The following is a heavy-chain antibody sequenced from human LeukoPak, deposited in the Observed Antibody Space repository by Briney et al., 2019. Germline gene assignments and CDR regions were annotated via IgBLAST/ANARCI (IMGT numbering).Heavy chain of an antibody. J-gene: IGHJ4*02. Sequence: SETLSLTCAVYGGSFSGYYWSWIRQPPGKGLEWIGEINHSGSTNYNPSLKSRVTISVDTSKNQFSLKLSSVTAADTAVYYCASLSVDYGDYRPIDYWGQGTLVTVSS. CDR2: INHSGST. V-gene: IGHV4-34*01. D-gene: IGHD4-17*01. CDR3: ASLSVDYGDYRPIDY. CDR1: GGSFSGYY.